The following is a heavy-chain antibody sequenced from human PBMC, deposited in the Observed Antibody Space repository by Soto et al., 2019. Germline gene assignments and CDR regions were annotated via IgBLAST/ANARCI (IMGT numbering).Heavy chain of an antibody. CDR3: ARAVDGIAAAENYYYYYMDV. D-gene: IGHD6-13*01. CDR2: ISAYNGNT. J-gene: IGHJ6*03. V-gene: IGHV1-18*01. Sequence: ASVKVSCKASGYTFTSYGISWVRQAPGQGLEWMGWISAYNGNTNYAQKLQGRVTMTTDTSTSTAYMELRSLRSDDTAVYYCARAVDGIAAAENYYYYYMDVWGKGTTVTVSS. CDR1: GYTFTSYG.